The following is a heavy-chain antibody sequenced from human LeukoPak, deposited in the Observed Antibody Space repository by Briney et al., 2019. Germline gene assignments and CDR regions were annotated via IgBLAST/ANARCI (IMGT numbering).Heavy chain of an antibody. CDR1: GGSFSSYY. CDR3: ARAVFSYCSGGSCPYFDY. J-gene: IGHJ4*02. Sequence: PSETLSLTCAVFGGSFSSYYWTWIRQPPGKGLEWIGESIHSGRTNYNPSLKSRVTISVDTSKNQFSLKLSSVTAANTAVYYCARAVFSYCSGGSCPYFDYWGQGTLVTVSS. D-gene: IGHD2-15*01. CDR2: SIHSGRT. V-gene: IGHV4-34*12.